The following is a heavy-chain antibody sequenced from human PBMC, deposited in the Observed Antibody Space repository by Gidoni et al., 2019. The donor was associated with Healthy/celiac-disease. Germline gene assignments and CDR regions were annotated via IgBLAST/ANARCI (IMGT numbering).Heavy chain of an antibody. D-gene: IGHD6-6*01. CDR1: GYTFTTYY. V-gene: IGHV1-46*03. CDR3: ARDFGSSSSFDY. CDR2: INPSGGST. Sequence: QVQLVQSGAEVKKPGASVKVSCKASGYTFTTYYMHWVRQAPGQGLEWMGIINPSGGSTSYGQKFQGRVTMTRDTYTRTVYMELSSMRSEDTAVYYCARDFGSSSSFDYWGQGTLVTVSS. J-gene: IGHJ4*02.